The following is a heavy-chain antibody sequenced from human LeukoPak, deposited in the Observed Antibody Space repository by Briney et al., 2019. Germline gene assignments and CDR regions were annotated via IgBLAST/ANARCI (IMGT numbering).Heavy chain of an antibody. Sequence: SETLSLTCTVSGYSITSGYYWGWIRQPPGKGLEWIGSIYHSGSTYYNPSLKSRVTISVDTSKNQFSLKLSSVTAADTAVYYCARTGLWFGEMNFDYWGQGTLVTVSS. CDR2: IYHSGST. CDR3: ARTGLWFGEMNFDY. V-gene: IGHV4-38-2*02. CDR1: GYSITSGYY. J-gene: IGHJ4*02. D-gene: IGHD3-10*01.